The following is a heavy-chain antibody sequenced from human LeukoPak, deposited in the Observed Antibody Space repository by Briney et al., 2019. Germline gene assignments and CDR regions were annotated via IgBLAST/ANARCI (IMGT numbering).Heavy chain of an antibody. D-gene: IGHD3-22*01. J-gene: IGHJ4*02. CDR2: ISGSGGST. V-gene: IGHV3-23*01. CDR1: GFTFSSYA. Sequence: AGGSLRLSCAASGFTFSSYAMSWVRQAPGKGLEWASAISGSGGSTYYADSVKGRFTISRDNSKNTLYLQMNSLRAEDTAVYYCARTYYYDSSGYYSRGYYFDYWGQGTLVTVSS. CDR3: ARTYYYDSSGYYSRGYYFDY.